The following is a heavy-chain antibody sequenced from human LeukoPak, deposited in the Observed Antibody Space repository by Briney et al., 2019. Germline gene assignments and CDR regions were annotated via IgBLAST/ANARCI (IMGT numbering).Heavy chain of an antibody. CDR2: IYHSGST. CDR3: ARATLLWFGAPHFDY. V-gene: IGHV4-30-2*01. Sequence: SQTLSLTCAVSGGSISSGGYSWSWIRQPPGKGLEWIGYIYHSGSTYYNPSLKSRVTISVDRSKNQFSLKLSSVTAADTAVYYCARATLLWFGAPHFDYWGRGTLVTVSS. CDR1: GGSISSGGYS. J-gene: IGHJ4*02. D-gene: IGHD3-10*01.